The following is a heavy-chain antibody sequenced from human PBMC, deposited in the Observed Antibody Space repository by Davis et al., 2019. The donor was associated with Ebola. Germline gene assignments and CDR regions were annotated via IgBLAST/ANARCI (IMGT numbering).Heavy chain of an antibody. CDR2: ISGGGRTI. V-gene: IGHV3-11*01. CDR3: AKGMSRSAYYAMDV. CDR1: GFTFSDFY. Sequence: GGSLRLSCAASGFTFSDFYMSWIRQAPGKGLEWVSYISGGGRTIYYADSVKGRFTISRDNAKNSLYLQMYSLRAEDTAVYYCAKGMSRSAYYAMDVWGQGTTVTVSS. J-gene: IGHJ6*02. D-gene: IGHD2-8*01.